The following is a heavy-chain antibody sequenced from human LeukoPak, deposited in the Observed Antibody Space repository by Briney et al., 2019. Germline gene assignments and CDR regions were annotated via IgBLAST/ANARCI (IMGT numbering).Heavy chain of an antibody. J-gene: IGHJ5*02. CDR3: AREGIVGTTIDR. Sequence: SETLSLTCTVSGGSISSTNYYWGWIRQPPGKGLEWIGSIHYSGSTYYDPSLKSRVTISVDTSKNQFSLKLSSVTAADTAVYYCAREGIVGTTIDRWGQGTLVTVSS. D-gene: IGHD1-26*01. CDR2: IHYSGST. V-gene: IGHV4-39*07. CDR1: GGSISSTNYY.